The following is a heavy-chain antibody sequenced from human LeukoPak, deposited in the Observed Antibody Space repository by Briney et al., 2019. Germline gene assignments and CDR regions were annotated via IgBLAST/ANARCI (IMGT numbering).Heavy chain of an antibody. J-gene: IGHJ4*02. D-gene: IGHD6-25*01. Sequence: PSETLSLTCTVSGGSISSYYWSWIRQPPGKGLEWIGYIYYGGNTNYNPSLKSRVTTSIDTSKKQFSLRLRAVTAADTAVYYCARVKTLAGRFDYWGQGTLVTVSS. CDR1: GGSISSYY. V-gene: IGHV4-59*01. CDR3: ARVKTLAGRFDY. CDR2: IYYGGNT.